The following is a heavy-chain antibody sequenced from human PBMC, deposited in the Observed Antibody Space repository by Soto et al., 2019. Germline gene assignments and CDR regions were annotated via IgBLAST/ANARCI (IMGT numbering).Heavy chain of an antibody. CDR1: GFTFSSYW. J-gene: IGHJ4*02. CDR2: IKQDGSEK. V-gene: IGHV3-7*04. Sequence: EVPLVESGGGLVQPGGSLRLSCAASGFTFSSYWMNWVRQPPGKGLEWVANIKQDGSEKYYVDSVKGRFTISRDNAKNSLYLQMNSLRVEDTAVYYCAGGGSLDYWGQGTLVTVSS. CDR3: AGGGSLDY. D-gene: IGHD2-15*01.